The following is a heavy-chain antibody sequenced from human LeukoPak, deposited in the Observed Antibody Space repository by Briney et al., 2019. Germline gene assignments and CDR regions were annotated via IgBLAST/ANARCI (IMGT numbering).Heavy chain of an antibody. CDR2: KKQEGCEK. CDR3: ARDQAYYDYYMDV. Sequence: PGGSLRLSCAASGFPFSRYWMSWVRQAPGGRREWVANKKQEGCEKFCVDSVKGRFTISRDNAKNSLYLQMNSLRAEDTAVYYCARDQAYYDYYMDVWGKGTTVTVSS. V-gene: IGHV3-7*01. CDR1: GFPFSRYW. J-gene: IGHJ6*03.